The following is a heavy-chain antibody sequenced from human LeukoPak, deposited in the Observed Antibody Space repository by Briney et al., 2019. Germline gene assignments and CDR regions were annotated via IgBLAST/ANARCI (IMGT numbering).Heavy chain of an antibody. CDR3: ARAGDWGYCSSTSCYVDDY. CDR1: GYTFTSYD. CDR2: MNPNSGNT. V-gene: IGHV1-8*01. Sequence: ASVKVSCKASGYTFTSYDINCVRQATGQGLEWMGWMNPNSGNTGYAQKFQGRVTMTRNTSISTAYMELSSLRSEDTAVYYCARAGDWGYCSSTSCYVDDYWGPGNPVTVS. D-gene: IGHD2-2*01. J-gene: IGHJ4*02.